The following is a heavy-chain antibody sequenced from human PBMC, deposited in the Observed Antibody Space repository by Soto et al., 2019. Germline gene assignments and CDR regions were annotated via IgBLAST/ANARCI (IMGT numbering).Heavy chain of an antibody. CDR1: GGSFSGYY. J-gene: IGHJ4*02. CDR2: INQSGRT. Sequence: QAQLQQWGAGLLKPSETLSLTCAVYGGSFSGYYWSWIRQPPGKGLEWIGEINQSGRTNYNPSLQGRVTISVDTSKNQFSLKLSSVTAADTAVYFCAGPNINCRGDCYYVDYWGQGTLVTVSS. CDR3: AGPNINCRGDCYYVDY. D-gene: IGHD2-21*02. V-gene: IGHV4-34*01.